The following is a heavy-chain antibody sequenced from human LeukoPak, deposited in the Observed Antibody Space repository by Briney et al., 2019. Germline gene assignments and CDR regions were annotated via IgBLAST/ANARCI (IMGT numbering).Heavy chain of an antibody. CDR1: GGSISSYF. V-gene: IGHV4-4*09. D-gene: IGHD1-1*01. J-gene: IGHJ6*03. Sequence: SETLSLACTVSGGSISSYFWSWLRQPPGKGLEWVGCIYTSGSTNYNPSLKSRVTISVDTSKNQFTLKLSSVTAADTAVYYYATHRNEAIYYYFCMDVWGKGTTVTVSS. CDR3: ATHRNEAIYYYFCMDV. CDR2: IYTSGST.